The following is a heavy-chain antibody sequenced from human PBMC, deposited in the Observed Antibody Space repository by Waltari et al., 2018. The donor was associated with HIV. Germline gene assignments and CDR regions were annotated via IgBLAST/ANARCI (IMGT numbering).Heavy chain of an antibody. V-gene: IGHV4-34*01. CDR1: GGSFSGYF. CDR3: ARVFGGGHFDY. J-gene: IGHJ4*02. CDR2: INQSGNT. D-gene: IGHD3-10*01. Sequence: QVRLQQWGAGLLKPSETLSLTCAVYGGSFSGYFWTWIRQTPGKGLEWIGEINQSGNTRYNPSLKSRVTTSIDTSKNQFSLRLNSVTAADTAVYYCARVFGGGHFDYWGRGTLVIVS.